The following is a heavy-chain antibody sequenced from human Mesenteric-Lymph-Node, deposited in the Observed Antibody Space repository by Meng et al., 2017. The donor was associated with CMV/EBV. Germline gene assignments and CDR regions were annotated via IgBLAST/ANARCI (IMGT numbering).Heavy chain of an antibody. CDR1: EFTFSDYR. V-gene: IGHV3-21*06. J-gene: IGHJ6*02. Sequence: GESLISCAAFEFTFSDYRMNWVRQAPGKGLEWISHISVTSAYIDYADSVKGRFTISRDNARNLLFLQMNSLRAEDTAVYYCARDVRGSDYYYGMDVWGQGTTVTVSS. CDR2: ISVTSAYI. D-gene: IGHD3-10*02. CDR3: ARDVRGSDYYYGMDV.